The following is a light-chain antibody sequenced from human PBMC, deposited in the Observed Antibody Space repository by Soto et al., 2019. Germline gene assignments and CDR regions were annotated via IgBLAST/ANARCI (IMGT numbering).Light chain of an antibody. Sequence: DIVMTQSPDSLAVSLGERATINCKSSQSVLYSSNNKNYITWYQQKPGQPPKLLIYWASTRESGVPDRFSGSGSGTDFTLTISSLQAEDVAVYYCQQYYNIPYTFGQGTNLEI. CDR2: WAS. CDR3: QQYYNIPYT. J-gene: IGKJ2*01. V-gene: IGKV4-1*01. CDR1: QSVLYSSNNKNY.